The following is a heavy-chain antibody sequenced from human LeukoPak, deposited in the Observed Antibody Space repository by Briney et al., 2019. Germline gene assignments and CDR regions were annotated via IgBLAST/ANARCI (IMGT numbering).Heavy chain of an antibody. CDR1: GYTFTGYY. Sequence: ASVKVSCKASGYTFTGYYMHWVRQAPGQGLEWMGWINPNSGGTNYAQKFQGRVTMTRDTSTSTAYMELRSLRSDDTAVYYCARDLKARRGYYDSSGHDFDYWGQGTLVTVSS. J-gene: IGHJ4*02. V-gene: IGHV1-2*02. CDR2: INPNSGGT. D-gene: IGHD3-22*01. CDR3: ARDLKARRGYYDSSGHDFDY.